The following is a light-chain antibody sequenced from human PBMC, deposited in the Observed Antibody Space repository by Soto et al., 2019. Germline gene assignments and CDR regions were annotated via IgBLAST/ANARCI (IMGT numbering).Light chain of an antibody. CDR2: SVD. CDR3: SSYASISTLYV. CDR1: TSDVDFYNY. V-gene: IGLV2-14*03. Sequence: QSALTQPASVSGSPGQSITISCTGITSDVDFYNYVSWYQHHPGKAPKLLIYSVDSRPSGVPNRFSGSKSGNTASLTISGLQPDDEADYYCSSYASISTLYVFGTGTKVTVL. J-gene: IGLJ1*01.